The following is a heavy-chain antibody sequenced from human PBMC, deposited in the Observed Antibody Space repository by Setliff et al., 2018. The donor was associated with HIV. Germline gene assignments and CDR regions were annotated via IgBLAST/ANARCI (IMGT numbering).Heavy chain of an antibody. CDR1: GFTFSSFA. D-gene: IGHD6-13*01. Sequence: PGGSLRLSCAASGFTFSSFAMSWVRQTPGKGLEWVSVISGGDGDTYYADSVKGRLTISRDNSNNTLYLQMNSLRAEDTAVYYCAREGIAAAGSYSYGFGQIDYWGQGTLVTVSS. V-gene: IGHV3-23*01. CDR2: ISGGDGDT. CDR3: AREGIAAAGSYSYGFGQIDY. J-gene: IGHJ4*02.